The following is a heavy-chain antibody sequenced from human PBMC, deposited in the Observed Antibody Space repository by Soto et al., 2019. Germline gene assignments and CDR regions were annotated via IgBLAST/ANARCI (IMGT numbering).Heavy chain of an antibody. V-gene: IGHV3-15*01. CDR1: GSTFSHFW. J-gene: IGHJ4*02. CDR3: TAETYCGGGSCPEY. D-gene: IGHD2-15*01. CDR2: IKSKNDGGTI. Sequence: EVQLVESGGGLVKPGGSLRLSCAASGSTFSHFWMSWVRQAPGKGLEWVGRIKSKNDGGTIDYAAPVKGRFTISRDDSKNTVDLQANSLEAEDTDVYFCTAETYCGGGSCPEYWGQGTLVTVSS.